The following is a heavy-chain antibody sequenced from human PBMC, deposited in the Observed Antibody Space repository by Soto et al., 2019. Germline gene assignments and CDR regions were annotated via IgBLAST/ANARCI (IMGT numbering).Heavy chain of an antibody. CDR3: ARDRDDYGSGNYYNHIDF. Sequence: QVQLVQSGAEVKKPGSSVKVSCKASGGIFSTDAISWLRQAPGQGLEWMGGIIPIFGTPNYAQRCQGRVTITADESTSTAYMELSRLRSEDTAVYYCARDRDDYGSGNYYNHIDFWGQGTLVTVSS. V-gene: IGHV1-69*01. CDR1: GGIFSTDA. CDR2: IIPIFGTP. D-gene: IGHD3-10*01. J-gene: IGHJ4*02.